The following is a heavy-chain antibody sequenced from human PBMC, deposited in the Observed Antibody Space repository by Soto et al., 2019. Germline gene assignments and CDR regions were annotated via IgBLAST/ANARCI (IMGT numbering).Heavy chain of an antibody. J-gene: IGHJ5*02. CDR2: ISYDGSNK. Sequence: GGSLRLSCAASGFTFSSYAMHWVRQAPGKGLEWVAVISYDGSNKYYADSVKGRFTISRDNSKNTLYLQMNSLRAEDTAVYYCARDNRKYLPRRGWSGGWLDPCGQGTRVTVYS. CDR3: ARDNRKYLPRRGWSGGWLDP. D-gene: IGHD6-19*01. CDR1: GFTFSSYA. V-gene: IGHV3-30-3*01.